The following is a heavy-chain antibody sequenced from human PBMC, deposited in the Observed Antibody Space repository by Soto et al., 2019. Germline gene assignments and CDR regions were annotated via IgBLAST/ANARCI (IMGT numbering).Heavy chain of an antibody. Sequence: EVQLVESGGGLVQPGGSLRLSCAASGFTFSTYWMFWVRQAPGKGLEWVATIKQDGSEKLYVDSVKGRFTISRDNAKNSLQRQMNSLRVEDTAVYFCAGAPGWLIENWGQGILVTVSS. CDR1: GFTFSTYW. D-gene: IGHD5-12*01. J-gene: IGHJ4*02. CDR3: AGAPGWLIEN. CDR2: IKQDGSEK. V-gene: IGHV3-7*04.